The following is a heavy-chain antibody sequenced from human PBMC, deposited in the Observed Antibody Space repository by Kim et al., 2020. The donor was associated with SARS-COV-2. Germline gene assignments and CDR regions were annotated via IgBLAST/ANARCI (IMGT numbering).Heavy chain of an antibody. CDR1: GFTFSSYV. CDR2: ISYDGSNK. D-gene: IGHD6-19*01. J-gene: IGHJ1*01. CDR3: ATIYRSGDSNSRH. V-gene: IGHV3-30*03. Sequence: GGSLRLSCAASGFTFSSYVMHWVRQAPGKGLEWVAIISYDGSNKYYAGSVKGRFTISRDNSRDSVYLQMNSLRAEDTAVYYCATIYRSGDSNSRHWGKGT.